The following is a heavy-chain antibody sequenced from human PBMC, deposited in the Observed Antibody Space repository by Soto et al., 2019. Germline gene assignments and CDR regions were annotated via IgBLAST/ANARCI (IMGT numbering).Heavy chain of an antibody. CDR3: ARENYYGSGSLDY. D-gene: IGHD3-10*01. V-gene: IGHV3-72*01. Sequence: EVQLVESGGGLVQPGGSLRLSCAASGFTFSDHYMDWVRQAPGKGLEWVGRTRNKANSYTTEYAASVKGRFTISRDDSKNSLYLQMHSLKTEDKAVYYCARENYYGSGSLDYWGQGTLVTVSS. CDR2: TRNKANSYTT. CDR1: GFTFSDHY. J-gene: IGHJ4*02.